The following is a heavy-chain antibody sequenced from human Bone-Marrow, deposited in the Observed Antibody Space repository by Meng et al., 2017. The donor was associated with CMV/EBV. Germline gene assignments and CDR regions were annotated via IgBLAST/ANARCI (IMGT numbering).Heavy chain of an antibody. CDR3: ARDLGEAAGSYYYYGMDV. Sequence: ASVKVSCQASGYTFTGYYMHWVRQAPGQGLEWMGWINPNSGGTNYAQKFQGRVTMTRDTSISTAYLELSRLRSDDTAVYYCARDLGEAAGSYYYYGMDVWGQGTTVTVSS. CDR1: GYTFTGYY. J-gene: IGHJ6*02. CDR2: INPNSGGT. V-gene: IGHV1-2*02. D-gene: IGHD6-13*01.